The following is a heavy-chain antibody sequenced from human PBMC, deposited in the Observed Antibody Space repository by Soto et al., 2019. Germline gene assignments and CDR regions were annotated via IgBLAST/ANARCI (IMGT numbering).Heavy chain of an antibody. Sequence: QVQLQESGPGLVKPSQTLSLTCTVSGGSISSGGYYWSWIRQHPGKGLEWIGNIYYSGSTYYNPSFTSRVTISVDTSKNQFSLKLSSVTAADTAVYYCARADCSGGSCYSIARWFDPWGQGTLVTVSS. V-gene: IGHV4-31*03. CDR3: ARADCSGGSCYSIARWFDP. CDR2: IYYSGST. J-gene: IGHJ5*02. D-gene: IGHD2-15*01. CDR1: GGSISSGGYY.